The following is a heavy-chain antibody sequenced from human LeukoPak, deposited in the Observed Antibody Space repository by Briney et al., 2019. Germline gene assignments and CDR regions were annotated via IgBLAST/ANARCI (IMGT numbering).Heavy chain of an antibody. CDR3: ARRRDFIDY. J-gene: IGHJ4*02. Sequence: GGSLRLSCAASGFTLSDYYMSWIRQAPGKGLEWVSYSSSSGTTIYYADSVKGRFAISRDNAKNSLYLQMNGLRAEDTAVYYCARRRDFIDYWGQGTLVTVSS. CDR2: SSSSGTTI. CDR1: GFTLSDYY. V-gene: IGHV3-11*01. D-gene: IGHD3/OR15-3a*01.